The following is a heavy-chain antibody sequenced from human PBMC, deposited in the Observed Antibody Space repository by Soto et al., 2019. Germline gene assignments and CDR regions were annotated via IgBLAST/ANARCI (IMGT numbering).Heavy chain of an antibody. CDR2: INPSGDSA. Sequence: VQLVQSGAEVKKPGASVKISCKASGYTFNSYYMHWVRQAPGQGLEWMGVINPSGDSAGYAQKFQVRVNMTRDKSTSTLYMDLSGLRSDDTAVYYCARVGSFEVVAATDYFDHWGQGTLITVSS. V-gene: IGHV1-46*02. D-gene: IGHD6-19*01. J-gene: IGHJ4*02. CDR3: ARVGSFEVVAATDYFDH. CDR1: GYTFNSYY.